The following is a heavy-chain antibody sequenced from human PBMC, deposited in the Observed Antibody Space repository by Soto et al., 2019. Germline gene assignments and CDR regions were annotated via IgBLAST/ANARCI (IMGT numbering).Heavy chain of an antibody. CDR1: GYTLTSYA. CDR3: ARELASYGMDV. J-gene: IGHJ6*02. V-gene: IGHV1-3*01. D-gene: IGHD1-1*01. CDR2: INAGNGNT. Sequence: GASVKVSGKASGYTLTSYAMHWVRQAPGQRLEWMGWINAGNGNTKYSQKFQGRVTITRDTSASTAYMELSSLRSEDTALYYCARELASYGMDVWGQGTTVPVSS.